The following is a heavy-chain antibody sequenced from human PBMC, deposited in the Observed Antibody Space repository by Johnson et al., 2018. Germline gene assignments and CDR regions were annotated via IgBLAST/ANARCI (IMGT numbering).Heavy chain of an antibody. V-gene: IGHV3-7*03. D-gene: IGHD1-26*01. J-gene: IGHJ6*02. CDR3: AGEGWELLGGDYYYYGMDV. CDR1: GFTFSSYW. CDR2: IKQDGSEK. Sequence: VQLVESGGGLVQPGGSLRLSCAASGFTFSSYWMSWVRQAPGKGLEWVANIKQDGSEKYYVDSVKGRFTISRDNAKNSLYLQRNSLRAEDTAGCYWAGEGWELLGGDYYYYGMDVWGQGTTVTVSS.